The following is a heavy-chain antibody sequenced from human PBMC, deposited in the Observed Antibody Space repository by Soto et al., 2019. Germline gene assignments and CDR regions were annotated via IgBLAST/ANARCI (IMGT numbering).Heavy chain of an antibody. CDR1: GYTFTSYS. V-gene: IGHV3-21*01. Sequence: GGSLRLSCAASGYTFTSYSMNWVRQDPGKGLEWVSSISSSSSYIYYADSVKGRFTISRDNAKNSLYLQMNSLRAEDTAVYYCAREDDIVVPAANIDYWGQGTLVTVSS. CDR2: ISSSSSYI. J-gene: IGHJ4*02. D-gene: IGHD2-2*01. CDR3: AREDDIVVPAANIDY.